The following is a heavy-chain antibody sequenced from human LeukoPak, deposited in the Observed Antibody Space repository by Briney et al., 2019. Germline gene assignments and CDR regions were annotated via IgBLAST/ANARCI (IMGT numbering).Heavy chain of an antibody. V-gene: IGHV3-23*01. CDR2: ISGSGGTT. Sequence: PGGSLRLSCAASGFTFSSYAMSWVRQAPGKGLEWVSVISGSGGTTYYADSVKGRFTISRDNSKNTLYLQMNSLRAEDTAVYYCAKGDGHIDRGFDYWGQGTLVTVSS. CDR1: GFTFSSYA. D-gene: IGHD5-24*01. CDR3: AKGDGHIDRGFDY. J-gene: IGHJ4*02.